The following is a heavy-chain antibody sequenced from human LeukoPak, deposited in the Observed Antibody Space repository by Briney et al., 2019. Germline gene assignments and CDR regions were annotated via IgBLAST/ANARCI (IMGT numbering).Heavy chain of an antibody. V-gene: IGHV4-59*02. CDR1: AASVSSFY. D-gene: IGHD1-1*01. J-gene: IGHJ3*02. CDR2: IYYSVST. Sequence: SETLSLTRSVYAASVSSFYGSWIRHPPGEVLEWIGYIYYSVSTHYNTSPRARVTISIDTSKKQLSLKLTSVTAADTAVYYCARDRRESTKPNDAFDIWGQGTMVTVSS. CDR3: ARDRRESTKPNDAFDI.